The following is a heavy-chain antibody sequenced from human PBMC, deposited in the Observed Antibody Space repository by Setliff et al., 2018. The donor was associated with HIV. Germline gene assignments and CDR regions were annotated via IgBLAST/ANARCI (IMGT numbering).Heavy chain of an antibody. D-gene: IGHD3-10*01. J-gene: IGHJ4*02. CDR1: GGSFSDNY. Sequence: LSLTCAVYGGSFSDNYWSWIRQSPGKGLEWIGGINHSGSTNYNPSLKSRVTISVDTSKSQFSLRLNSVTATDTAFYYCARGRFHRLHRPYSGSGSLGIQYFDYWGQGTLVTVSS. CDR2: INHSGST. CDR3: ARGRFHRLHRPYSGSGSLGIQYFDY. V-gene: IGHV4-34*01.